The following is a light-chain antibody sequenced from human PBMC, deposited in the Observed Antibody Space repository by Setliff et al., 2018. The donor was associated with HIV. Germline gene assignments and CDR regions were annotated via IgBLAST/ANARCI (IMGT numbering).Light chain of an antibody. J-gene: IGLJ1*01. CDR3: CSYAGSSTLEV. Sequence: SVLTQPASVSGSPGQSITISCAGTNSDIGNYNLVSWYRQYPGKAPNLIIYEVTKRPSGVSNRFSASKSGNTASLTISGLQPEDEADYYCCSYAGSSTLEVFGTGTRSPS. CDR1: NSDIGNYNL. CDR2: EVT. V-gene: IGLV2-23*02.